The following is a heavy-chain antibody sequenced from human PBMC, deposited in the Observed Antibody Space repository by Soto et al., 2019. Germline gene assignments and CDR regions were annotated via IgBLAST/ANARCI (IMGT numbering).Heavy chain of an antibody. D-gene: IGHD4-17*01. V-gene: IGHV3-23*01. CDR3: AKDKTPMDDYGDYVLDY. CDR1: GFTFSSYA. Sequence: EVQLLESGGGLVQPGGSLRLSCAASGFTFSSYAMSWVRQAPGKGLEWVSAISGSGGSTYYAVSVKGRFTISRDNSKNTMYLQMNSLRAEDTAVYYCAKDKTPMDDYGDYVLDYWGQGTLVTVSS. CDR2: ISGSGGST. J-gene: IGHJ4*02.